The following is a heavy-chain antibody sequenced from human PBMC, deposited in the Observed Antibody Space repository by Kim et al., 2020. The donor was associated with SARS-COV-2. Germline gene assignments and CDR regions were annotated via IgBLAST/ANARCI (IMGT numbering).Heavy chain of an antibody. D-gene: IGHD3-10*01. Sequence: GGSLRLSCAASGFTFSSYGMHWVRQAPGKGLEWVAVISYDGSNKYYADSVKGRFTISRDNSKNTLYLQMNSLRAEDTAVYYCARDLVTMVRGEFSYWGQGTLVTVSS. CDR2: ISYDGSNK. V-gene: IGHV3-33*05. J-gene: IGHJ4*02. CDR3: ARDLVTMVRGEFSY. CDR1: GFTFSSYG.